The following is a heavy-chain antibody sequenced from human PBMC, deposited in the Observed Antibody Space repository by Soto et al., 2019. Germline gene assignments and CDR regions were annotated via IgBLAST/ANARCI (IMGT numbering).Heavy chain of an antibody. D-gene: IGHD1-26*01. V-gene: IGHV3-23*01. CDR2: ISGSGGST. Sequence: GVLRLSCAASGFTFSSYAMSWVRQAPGKGLEWVSAISGSGGSTYYADSVKGRFTISRDNSKNTLYLQMNSLRAEDTAVYYCAKQRWELPEANAFDIWGQGTMVTVSS. CDR3: AKQRWELPEANAFDI. CDR1: GFTFSSYA. J-gene: IGHJ3*02.